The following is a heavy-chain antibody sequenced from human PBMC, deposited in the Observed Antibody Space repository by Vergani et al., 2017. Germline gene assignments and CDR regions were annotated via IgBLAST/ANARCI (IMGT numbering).Heavy chain of an antibody. D-gene: IGHD3-22*01. CDR1: GGSITYGAFY. J-gene: IGHJ3*02. Sequence: QLQLQESGPGLVKPSETLSLTCTVSGGSITYGAFYWGWIRQSPGKGLEWIGNIFHSGSTYYNLSLNSRVTISVDTSKKQFSLKLSSVTAADTAVYYCARGTYHYDFSGPSEGPFDIWGQGTLVTISS. V-gene: IGHV4-39*01. CDR2: IFHSGST. CDR3: ARGTYHYDFSGPSEGPFDI.